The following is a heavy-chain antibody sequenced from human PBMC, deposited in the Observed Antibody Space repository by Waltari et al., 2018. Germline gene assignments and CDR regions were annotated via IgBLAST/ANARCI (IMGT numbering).Heavy chain of an antibody. CDR1: GGSISSSSYY. D-gene: IGHD2-2*01. CDR3: ARMVRGYCSSTSCHTDH. CDR2: IYYSGST. J-gene: IGHJ4*02. V-gene: IGHV4-39*07. Sequence: QLQLQESGPGLVKPSETLSLTCTVSGGSISSSSYYWGWVRQPPGKGLEWIGSIYYSGSTYYTPSLKSRVTISVDTSKNQFSLSVSSVTAADTAVFYCARMVRGYCSSTSCHTDHWGQGTLVTVSS.